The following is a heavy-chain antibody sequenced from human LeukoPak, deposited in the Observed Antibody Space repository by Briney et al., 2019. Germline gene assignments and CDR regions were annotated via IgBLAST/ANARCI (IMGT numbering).Heavy chain of an antibody. CDR1: GYTFTSYG. CDR3: ARDGYQLLLDAFDI. Sequence: ASVKVSCKASGYTFTSYGISWVRQAPGQGLEWMGWISAYNGNTNYAQKLQGRVTMTTDTSTSTSYMELRSLRSDDTAVYYCARDGYQLLLDAFDIWGQGTMVTVSS. V-gene: IGHV1-18*04. D-gene: IGHD2-2*01. CDR2: ISAYNGNT. J-gene: IGHJ3*02.